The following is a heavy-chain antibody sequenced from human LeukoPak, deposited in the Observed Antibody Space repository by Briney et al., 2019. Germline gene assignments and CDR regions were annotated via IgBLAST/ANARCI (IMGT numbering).Heavy chain of an antibody. D-gene: IGHD5-12*01. CDR1: GYTFTSCA. CDR3: ARTPLRRGYSGPFDY. Sequence: ASVKVSCKASGYTFTSCAMNWVRQAPGQGLEWMGWINTNTGNPTYAQGFTGRFVFSLDTSVSTAYLQISSLKAEDTAVYYCARTPLRRGYSGPFDYWGQGTLVTVSS. CDR2: INTNTGNP. J-gene: IGHJ4*02. V-gene: IGHV7-4-1*02.